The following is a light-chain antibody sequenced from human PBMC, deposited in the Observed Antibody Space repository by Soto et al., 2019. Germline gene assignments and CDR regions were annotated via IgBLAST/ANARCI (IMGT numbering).Light chain of an antibody. CDR1: QPISSF. Sequence: DIQITQSPSSLSASVGDRVTITCRASQPISSFLNWYQQKPGKAPKLLIYAASTLQSGVPSRFSGSGSGTDFTLTISSLQPEDFVTYYCQQTNSSVTFGGGTKV. V-gene: IGKV1-39*01. CDR2: AAS. J-gene: IGKJ4*01. CDR3: QQTNSSVT.